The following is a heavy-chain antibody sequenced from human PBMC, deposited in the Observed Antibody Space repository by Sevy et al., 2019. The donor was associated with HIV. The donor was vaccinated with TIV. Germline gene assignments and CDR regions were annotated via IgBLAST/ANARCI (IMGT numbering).Heavy chain of an antibody. J-gene: IGHJ6*03. CDR3: ASGRFLENPYYYMDV. Sequence: SETLSLTCTVSGGSISSYYWSWIRQPPGKGLEWIGYIYYSGSTNYNPSLKSRVTISVDTSKNQFSLKLSSVTAADTAVYHCASGRFLENPYYYMDVWGKGTTVTVSS. CDR2: IYYSGST. D-gene: IGHD3-3*01. CDR1: GGSISSYY. V-gene: IGHV4-59*01.